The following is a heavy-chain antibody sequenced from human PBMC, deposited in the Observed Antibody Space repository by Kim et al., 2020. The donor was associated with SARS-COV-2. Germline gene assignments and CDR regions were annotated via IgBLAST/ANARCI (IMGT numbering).Heavy chain of an antibody. D-gene: IGHD4-17*01. CDR3: ARSGGETTVTTFDY. J-gene: IGHJ4*02. Sequence: SPAFQGQVTISADKSISTAYLQWSSLRASDTAMYYCARSGGETTVTTFDYWGQGTLVTVSS. V-gene: IGHV5-51*01.